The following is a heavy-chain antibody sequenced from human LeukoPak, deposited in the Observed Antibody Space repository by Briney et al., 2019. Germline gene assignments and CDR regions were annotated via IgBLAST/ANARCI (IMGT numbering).Heavy chain of an antibody. J-gene: IGHJ4*02. CDR1: GLTFSSHS. V-gene: IGHV3-48*01. CDR3: ASWAGTATGFSGPFDY. Sequence: GGSLRLSCAVSGLTFSSHSMNWVRQAPGKGLEWLSHISSSSSTIYYADSVKGRFTISRDNAKNSLYLQMNSLRAEDTAVYYCASWAGTATGFSGPFDYWGQGTLVTVSS. CDR2: ISSSSSTI. D-gene: IGHD6-13*01.